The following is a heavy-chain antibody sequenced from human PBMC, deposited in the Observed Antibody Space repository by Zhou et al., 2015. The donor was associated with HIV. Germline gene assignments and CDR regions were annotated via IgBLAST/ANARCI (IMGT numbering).Heavy chain of an antibody. D-gene: IGHD6-19*01. V-gene: IGHV1-69*01. CDR2: IIPIFGTA. Sequence: QVQLVQSGSEVKKPGSSVKVSCKASGGSFSDSAFSWVRQAPGQGLEWMGGIIPIFGTANYAQKFQGRVTITADESTSTAYMELSSLRSEDTAVYYCATMGSGWYTGWGQGTLVTVSS. CDR1: GGSFSDSA. CDR3: ATMGSGWYTG. J-gene: IGHJ4*02.